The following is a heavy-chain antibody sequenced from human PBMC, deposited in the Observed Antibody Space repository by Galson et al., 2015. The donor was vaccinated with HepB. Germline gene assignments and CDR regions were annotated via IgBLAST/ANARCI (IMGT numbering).Heavy chain of an antibody. CDR1: GFTFSSYA. J-gene: IGHJ4*02. D-gene: IGHD1-26*01. CDR3: AREWELLFDY. Sequence: SLRLSCAASGFTFSSYAMHWVRQAPGKGLEWVAVISYDGGNKYYADSVKGRFTISRDNSKNTLYLQMNSLRAEDTAVYYCAREWELLFDYWGQRTLVTVSS. V-gene: IGHV3-30-3*01. CDR2: ISYDGGNK.